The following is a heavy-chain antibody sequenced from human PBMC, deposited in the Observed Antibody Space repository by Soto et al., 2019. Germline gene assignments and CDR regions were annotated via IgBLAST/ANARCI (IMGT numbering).Heavy chain of an antibody. V-gene: IGHV3-30*03. CDR2: ISYDGSNK. J-gene: IGHJ4*02. CDR1: GFTFSSYG. CDR3: AISSSGCDPLDY. Sequence: QVQLVESGGGVVQPGRSLRLSCAASGFTFSSYGMHWVRQAPGKGLEWVAVISYDGSNKYYADSVKGRFTISRDNSKNTLYLQMNSLRADDTAVYYCAISSSGCDPLDYWGQGTLVTVAS. D-gene: IGHD6-19*01.